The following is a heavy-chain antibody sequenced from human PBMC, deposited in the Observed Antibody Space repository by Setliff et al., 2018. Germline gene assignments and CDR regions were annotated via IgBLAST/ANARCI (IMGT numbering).Heavy chain of an antibody. CDR1: AFTFKNYW. CDR2: IKGDGSE. V-gene: IGHV3-7*03. CDR3: ATKAVAGT. Sequence: SCAASAFTFKNYWMSWVRQAPGKGLEWVANIKGDGSEYLDSVKGRFTIFRDNAKNSLYRQMNSLRAEDTAVYYCATKAVAGTGGQGTLVTVS. D-gene: IGHD6-19*01. J-gene: IGHJ4*02.